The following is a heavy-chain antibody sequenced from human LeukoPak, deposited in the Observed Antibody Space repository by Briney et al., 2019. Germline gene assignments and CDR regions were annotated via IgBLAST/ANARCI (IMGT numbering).Heavy chain of an antibody. CDR1: GGSFNGYY. CDR3: GTRHGIMYYFDY. D-gene: IGHD2/OR15-2a*01. Sequence: PSETLSLTCAVYGGSFNGYYWGWIRQPPGKGLEWIAEINHGGGTKYSPSLKSRVTVSIDTSKNHFSLKLNSVTAADTALYYCGTRHGIMYYFDYWGQGTLVTVSS. J-gene: IGHJ4*02. CDR2: INHGGGT. V-gene: IGHV4-34*01.